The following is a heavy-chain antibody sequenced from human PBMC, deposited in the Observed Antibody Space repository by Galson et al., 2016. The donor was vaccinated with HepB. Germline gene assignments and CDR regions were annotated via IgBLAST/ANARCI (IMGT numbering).Heavy chain of an antibody. J-gene: IGHJ4*02. V-gene: IGHV1-18*01. D-gene: IGHD6-19*01. CDR3: ARVRGYSSVWSEAAFDY. CDR1: GYTLASYG. Sequence: SVKVSCKASGYTLASYGFSWVRQAPGQGLEWMGWISGYNGNTNYAQKLQGRVTMTTDTSTSTAYMDLRSLRSDDTAVYFCARVRGYSSVWSEAAFDYWGQGTLVTVSS. CDR2: ISGYNGNT.